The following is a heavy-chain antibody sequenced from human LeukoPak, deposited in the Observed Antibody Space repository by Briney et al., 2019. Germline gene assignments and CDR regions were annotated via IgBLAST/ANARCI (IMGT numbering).Heavy chain of an antibody. Sequence: SQTLSLTCTVSGDSISNGGYFWSWIRQHPGKGLEWIGYIYYTGSTTYNPSLQSRVTISVDTSKNNFSLRLNSVTAADTAVYFCARGLPGARIPYHFDSWGQGTLVAVSS. D-gene: IGHD1-1*01. V-gene: IGHV4-31*03. CDR3: ARGLPGARIPYHFDS. CDR2: IYYTGST. J-gene: IGHJ4*02. CDR1: GDSISNGGYF.